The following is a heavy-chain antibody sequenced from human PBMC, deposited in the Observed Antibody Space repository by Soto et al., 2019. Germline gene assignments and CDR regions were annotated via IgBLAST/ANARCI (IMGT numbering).Heavy chain of an antibody. CDR1: GGSISSSSYY. CDR2: IYYSGST. Sequence: PSETLSLTCTVSGGSISSSSYYWGWIRQPPGKGLEWIGSIYYSGSTYYNPSLKSRVTISVDTSKNQFSLKLSSVTAADTAVYYCARDLGYSYGYHGTDVWGQGTTVTVSS. D-gene: IGHD5-18*01. V-gene: IGHV4-39*07. CDR3: ARDLGYSYGYHGTDV. J-gene: IGHJ6*02.